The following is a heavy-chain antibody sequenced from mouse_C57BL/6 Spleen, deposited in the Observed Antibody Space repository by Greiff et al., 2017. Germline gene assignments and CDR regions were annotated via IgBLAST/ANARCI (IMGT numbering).Heavy chain of an antibody. V-gene: IGHV5-9*01. CDR3: ASVHYYGSSSGAY. J-gene: IGHJ3*01. CDR1: GFTFSSYT. D-gene: IGHD1-1*01. Sequence: EVNLVESGGGLVKPGGSLKLSCAASGFTFSSYTMSWVRQTPEKRLEWVATISGGGGNTYYPDSVKGRFTISRDNAKNTLYLQMSSLRSEDTALYYCASVHYYGSSSGAYWGQGTLVTVSA. CDR2: ISGGGGNT.